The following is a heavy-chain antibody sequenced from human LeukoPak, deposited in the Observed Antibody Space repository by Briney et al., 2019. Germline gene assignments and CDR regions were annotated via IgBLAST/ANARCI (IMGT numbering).Heavy chain of an antibody. J-gene: IGHJ4*02. V-gene: IGHV1-3*01. Sequence: ASVKVSRKASGYTFTSYAMHWVRQAPGQRLECMGWINAGNGNTKYSQKFQGRVTITRDTSASTAYKELSSLRSEDTAVYYCARSWYDYGDYLFDYWGQGTLVTVSS. CDR1: GYTFTSYA. D-gene: IGHD4-17*01. CDR3: ARSWYDYGDYLFDY. CDR2: INAGNGNT.